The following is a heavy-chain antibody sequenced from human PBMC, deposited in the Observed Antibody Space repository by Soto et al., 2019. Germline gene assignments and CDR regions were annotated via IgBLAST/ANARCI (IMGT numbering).Heavy chain of an antibody. V-gene: IGHV1-3*01. D-gene: IGHD3-3*01. CDR1: GYTFTSYA. Sequence: WASVKVSCKASGYTFTSYAMHWVRQAPGQRLEWMGWINAGNNNTKYSQKFQGRVTITRDTSASTAYMELSSLRSEDTAVYYCARDQGGDFWSGYYMGYYYGMDVWGQGTTVTVSS. J-gene: IGHJ6*02. CDR3: ARDQGGDFWSGYYMGYYYGMDV. CDR2: INAGNNNT.